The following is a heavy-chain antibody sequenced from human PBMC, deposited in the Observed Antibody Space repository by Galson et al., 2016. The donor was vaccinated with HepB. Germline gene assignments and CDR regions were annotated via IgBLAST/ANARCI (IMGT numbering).Heavy chain of an antibody. D-gene: IGHD1-26*01. CDR1: GFTFNDYY. CDR2: ISLTGSVQ. Sequence: SLRLSCAASGFTFNDYYMSWIRQAPGKGLEWVSYISLTGSVQYYADSVKGRFTISRDNAKNSLYLQMDGLRAEDTAVYYCVRTLSGSPFRYYYGMDVWGQGTTVTVSS. J-gene: IGHJ6*02. V-gene: IGHV3-11*01. CDR3: VRTLSGSPFRYYYGMDV.